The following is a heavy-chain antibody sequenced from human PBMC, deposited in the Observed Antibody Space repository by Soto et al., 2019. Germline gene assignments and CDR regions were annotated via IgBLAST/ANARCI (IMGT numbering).Heavy chain of an antibody. CDR3: AKERYYDILTGYYNWFDP. V-gene: IGHV3-23*01. CDR1: GFTFSSYA. J-gene: IGHJ5*02. D-gene: IGHD3-9*01. CDR2: ISGSGGST. Sequence: GGSLRLSCAASGFTFSSYAMSWVRQAPGKGLEWVSAISGSGGSTFYADSVKGRFTISRDNSKNTLYLQMNSLRAEDTAVYYCAKERYYDILTGYYNWFDPWGQGTLVTVSS.